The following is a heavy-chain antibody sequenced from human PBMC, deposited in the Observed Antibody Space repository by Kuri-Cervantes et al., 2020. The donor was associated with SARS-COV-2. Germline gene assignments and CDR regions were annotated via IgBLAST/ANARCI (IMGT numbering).Heavy chain of an antibody. J-gene: IGHJ4*02. D-gene: IGHD2-15*01. V-gene: IGHV4-59*01. CDR1: GGSISSYY. Sequence: GSLRLSCTVSGGSISSYYWSWIRQPPGKGLEWIGYIYYSGSTNYNPSLKSRVTISVDPSKNQFSLKLSSVTAADTAVYYCAREGYCSGGSCFDYWGQGNLVTVSS. CDR2: IYYSGST. CDR3: AREGYCSGGSCFDY.